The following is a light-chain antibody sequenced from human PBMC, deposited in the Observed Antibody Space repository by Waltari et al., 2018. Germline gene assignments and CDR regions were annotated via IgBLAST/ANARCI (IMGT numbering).Light chain of an antibody. CDR1: QSLTRW. J-gene: IGKJ4*01. Sequence: DIQMTQSPSTLSASVGDRVTITCRASQSLTRWLAWSQQKPGKAPKLLSSKASSLENEVPSRFSGSGYGTEFTLTITSLQPDDSATFYCQHYSNYPPTFGGGTKVEIK. CDR3: QHYSNYPPT. V-gene: IGKV1-5*03. CDR2: KAS.